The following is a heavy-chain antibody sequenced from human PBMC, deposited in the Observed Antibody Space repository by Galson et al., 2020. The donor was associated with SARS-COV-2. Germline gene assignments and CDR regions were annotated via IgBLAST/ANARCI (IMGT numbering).Heavy chain of an antibody. CDR2: IKSKTDGGTT. CDR1: GFTFSNAW. D-gene: IGHD2-21*02. CDR3: TTDPPADDETAIW. V-gene: IGHV3-15*01. J-gene: IGHJ4*02. Sequence: GGSLRLSCAASGFTFSNAWMSWVRQAPGKGLEWVGRIKSKTDGGTTDYAAPVKGRFTISRDDSKNTLYLQMNSLKTEDTAVYYCTTDPPADDETAIWWGQGTLVTVSS.